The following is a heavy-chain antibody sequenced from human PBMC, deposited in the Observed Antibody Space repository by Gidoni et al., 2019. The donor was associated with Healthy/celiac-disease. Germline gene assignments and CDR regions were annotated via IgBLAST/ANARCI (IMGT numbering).Heavy chain of an antibody. Sequence: QVQLQESGPGLVKPSGTLSLTCAVSGGSIRSSNWWSWVRQPPGEGLEWSGEIYHSGSTNDNPSLKSRVTISVDKSKNQFSLKLSSVTAADTAVYYCARSRHYYDSSGYYLDYWGQGTLVTVSS. CDR3: ARSRHYYDSSGYYLDY. V-gene: IGHV4-4*02. CDR2: IYHSGST. D-gene: IGHD3-22*01. CDR1: GGSIRSSNW. J-gene: IGHJ4*02.